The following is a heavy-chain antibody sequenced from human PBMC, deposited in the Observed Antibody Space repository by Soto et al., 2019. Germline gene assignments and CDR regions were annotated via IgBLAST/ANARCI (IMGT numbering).Heavy chain of an antibody. J-gene: IGHJ3*02. CDR2: ISYDGSNK. CDR1: GFTFSSYA. D-gene: IGHD3-22*01. CDR3: ARDVQLHPALWLIPFAFVN. Sequence: LRLSCAASGFTFSSYAMHWVRQAPGKGLEWVAVISYDGSNKYYADSVKGRFTISRDNSKNTLYLQMNSLRAEDTAVYYCARDVQLHPALWLIPFAFVNWG. V-gene: IGHV3-30-3*01.